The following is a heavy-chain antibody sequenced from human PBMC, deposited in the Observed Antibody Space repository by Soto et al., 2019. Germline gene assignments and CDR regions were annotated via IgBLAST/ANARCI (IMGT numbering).Heavy chain of an antibody. V-gene: IGHV1-3*01. CDR3: ARDLYGDYQTNWFDP. CDR1: GYTFTSYA. J-gene: IGHJ5*02. Sequence: QVQLVQSGAEVKKPGASVKVSCKASGYTFTSYAMHWVRQAPGQRLEWMGWINAGNGNTKYSQKFQARVTITRDTSASTAYMELSSLRSEDTAVYYCARDLYGDYQTNWFDPWGQGTLVTVSS. D-gene: IGHD4-17*01. CDR2: INAGNGNT.